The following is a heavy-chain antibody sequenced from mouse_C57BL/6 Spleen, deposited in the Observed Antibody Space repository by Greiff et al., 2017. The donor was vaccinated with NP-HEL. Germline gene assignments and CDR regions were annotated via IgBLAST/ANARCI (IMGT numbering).Heavy chain of an antibody. J-gene: IGHJ2*01. V-gene: IGHV3-6*01. D-gene: IGHD1-1*01. CDR1: GYSITSGYY. CDR3: AREILRFYYFDY. CDR2: ISYDGSN. Sequence: DVKLQESGPGLVKPSQSLSLTCSVTGYSITSGYYWNWIRQFPGNKLEWMGYISYDGSNNYNPSLNNRISITRDTSKNQFFLKLNSVTTEDTATYYCAREILRFYYFDYWGQGTTLTVSS.